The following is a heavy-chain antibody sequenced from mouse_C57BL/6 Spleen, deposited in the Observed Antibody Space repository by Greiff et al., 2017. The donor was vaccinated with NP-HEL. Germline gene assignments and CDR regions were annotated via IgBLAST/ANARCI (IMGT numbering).Heavy chain of an antibody. J-gene: IGHJ3*01. D-gene: IGHD1-1*01. CDR3: ARATFYGSSSPFAY. CDR1: GFTFSDYG. V-gene: IGHV5-17*01. Sequence: EVKLMESGGGLVKPGGSLKLSCAASGFTFSDYGMHWVRQAPEKGLEWVAYISSGSSTIYYADTVKGRFTISRDNAKNTLFLQMTSLRSEDTAMYYCARATFYGSSSPFAYWGQGTLVTVSA. CDR2: ISSGSSTI.